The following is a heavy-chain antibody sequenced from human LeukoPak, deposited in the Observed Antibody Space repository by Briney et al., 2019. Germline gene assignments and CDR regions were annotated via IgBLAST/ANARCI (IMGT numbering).Heavy chain of an antibody. Sequence: PGRSLRLSCAASGFTFSSYAMSWVRQAPGKGLEWVSGVSGDGVKTYYADSVQGRFTISRDNSKKMVHLQMDSLRAEDTAVYYCAKDAQASSSWSEYFDYWGQGTLVTVSS. CDR2: VSGDGVKT. D-gene: IGHD6-13*01. CDR1: GFTFSSYA. J-gene: IGHJ4*02. CDR3: AKDAQASSSWSEYFDY. V-gene: IGHV3-23*01.